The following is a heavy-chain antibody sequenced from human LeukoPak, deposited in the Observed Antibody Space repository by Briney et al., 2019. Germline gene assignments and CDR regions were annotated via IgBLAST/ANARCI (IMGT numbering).Heavy chain of an antibody. D-gene: IGHD2-15*01. CDR2: IYYSGST. CDR3: ARGDMTQGGYFGY. J-gene: IGHJ4*02. V-gene: IGHV4-59*01. Sequence: SETLSLTCTVSGGSISSYYWSWIRQPPGKGLEWIGYIYYSGSTNCNPSLKSRVTISVDTSKNQFSLKLSSVTAADTAVFYCARGDMTQGGYFGYWGQGTLVTVSS. CDR1: GGSISSYY.